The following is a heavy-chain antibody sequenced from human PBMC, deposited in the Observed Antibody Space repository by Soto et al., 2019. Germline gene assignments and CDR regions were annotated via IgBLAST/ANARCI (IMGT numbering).Heavy chain of an antibody. CDR3: ARGHAPTTSLTTDGHAFDI. J-gene: IGHJ3*02. CDR1: GFTFSSYD. V-gene: IGHV3-13*01. D-gene: IGHD1-1*01. Sequence: PGGSLRLSCAASGFTFSSYDMHWDRQATGKGLEWVSAIGTAGDTYYPGSVKGRFTISRENAKNSLYLQMNSLRAGDTAVYYCARGHAPTTSLTTDGHAFDIWGQGTMVTVSS. CDR2: IGTAGDT.